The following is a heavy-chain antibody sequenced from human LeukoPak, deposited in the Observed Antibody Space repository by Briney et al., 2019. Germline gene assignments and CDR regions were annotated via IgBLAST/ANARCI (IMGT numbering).Heavy chain of an antibody. CDR1: GGSFSGYY. D-gene: IGHD5-18*01. CDR3: ARGEEDENTWIQLWLDY. V-gene: IGHV4-34*01. Sequence: PSETLSLTCAVYGGSFSGYYWSWIRQPPGKGLEWIGEINHSGSTNYNPSLKSRVTISVDTSKNQFSLKLSSVTAADTAVYYCARGEEDENTWIQLWLDYWGQGTLVTVSS. CDR2: INHSGST. J-gene: IGHJ4*02.